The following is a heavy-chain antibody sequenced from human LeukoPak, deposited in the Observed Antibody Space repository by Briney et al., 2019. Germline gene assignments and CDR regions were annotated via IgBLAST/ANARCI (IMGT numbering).Heavy chain of an antibody. V-gene: IGHV4-39*01. Sequence: SETLSLTCTVSGGSISSSSHYWGWIRQPPGKGLEWIGSIYYSGSTYYNPSLKSRVTISVDTSKNQFSLKLSSVTAADTAVYYCAKRVVVGSTPPKGWFDPWGQGTLVTVSS. J-gene: IGHJ5*02. CDR2: IYYSGST. CDR1: GGSISSSSHY. D-gene: IGHD2-15*01. CDR3: AKRVVVGSTPPKGWFDP.